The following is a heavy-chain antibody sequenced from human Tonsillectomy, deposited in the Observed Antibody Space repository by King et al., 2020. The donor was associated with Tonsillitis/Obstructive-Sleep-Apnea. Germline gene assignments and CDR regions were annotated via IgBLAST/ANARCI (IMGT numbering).Heavy chain of an antibody. Sequence: FTLKESGPTLVKPTQTLTLTCTFSWCSFSTSGVGGGWLRQPPGKSLEWLALIYWDDDKRYSPSLKSRLTIIKDTSKNQVVLTMTNMDPVDTATYYCAHLRGYDFVWGSYRLDYWGQGTLVTVSS. D-gene: IGHD3-16*02. CDR1: WCSFSTSGVG. J-gene: IGHJ4*02. CDR2: IYWDDDK. CDR3: AHLRGYDFVWGSYRLDY. V-gene: IGHV2-5*02.